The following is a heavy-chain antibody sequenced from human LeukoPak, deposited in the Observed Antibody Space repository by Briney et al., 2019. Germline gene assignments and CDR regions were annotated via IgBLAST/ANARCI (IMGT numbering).Heavy chain of an antibody. CDR1: GFTFSSYE. V-gene: IGHV3-21*01. CDR3: AGTIVVATPDAFDI. D-gene: IGHD3-22*01. J-gene: IGHJ3*02. CDR2: ISSSSSYI. Sequence: PGGSLRLSCAASGFTFSSYEMNWVRQAPGKGLEWVSSISSSSSYIYYADSVKGRFTISRDNAKNSLYLQMNSLRAEDTAVYYCAGTIVVATPDAFDIWGQGTMVTVSS.